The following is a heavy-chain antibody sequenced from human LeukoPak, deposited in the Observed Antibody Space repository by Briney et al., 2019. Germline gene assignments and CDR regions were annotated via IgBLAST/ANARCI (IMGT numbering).Heavy chain of an antibody. V-gene: IGHV4-59*01. D-gene: IGHD6-13*01. CDR1: RGSISGYY. CDR3: ARGRVSSSTWYSTYYYYFYMDV. Sequence: PSETLSLTCTVSRGSISGYYWSWIRQPPGKGLQWIGYIYYSGSTSYNPSLKSRVTISVDTSKNQFSLKLSSATAADTAVYFCARGRVSSSTWYSTYYYYFYMDVWGKGTTVTISS. CDR2: IYYSGST. J-gene: IGHJ6*03.